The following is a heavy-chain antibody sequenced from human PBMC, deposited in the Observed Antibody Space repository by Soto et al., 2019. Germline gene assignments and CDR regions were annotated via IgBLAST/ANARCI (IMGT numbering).Heavy chain of an antibody. D-gene: IGHD6-19*01. J-gene: IGHJ3*02. V-gene: IGHV3-23*01. CDR2: ISGSGGST. Sequence: EVQLLESGGGLVQPGGSLRLSCAASGFTFSSYAMSWVRQAPGKGLEWVSAISGSGGSTYYADSVKGRFTISRDNSKNTLYLQMNSLRAEDTAVYYCAKDQGRGSSGLYRADALDIWGQGTMVTVSS. CDR1: GFTFSSYA. CDR3: AKDQGRGSSGLYRADALDI.